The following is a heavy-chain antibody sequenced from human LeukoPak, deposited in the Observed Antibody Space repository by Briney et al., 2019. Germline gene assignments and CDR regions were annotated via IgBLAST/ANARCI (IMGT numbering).Heavy chain of an antibody. CDR1: GGSIGRYY. CDR3: ARRFLGAFDI. J-gene: IGHJ3*02. V-gene: IGHV4-59*08. Sequence: SETLSLTCNVSGGSIGRYYWSWIRQPPGKGLEWIGYIYYSGSTFYNPSLKSRVTISVDTSKNQFSLKLSSVTAADTAVYYCARRFLGAFDIWGQGTMVTVSS. D-gene: IGHD3-16*01. CDR2: IYYSGST.